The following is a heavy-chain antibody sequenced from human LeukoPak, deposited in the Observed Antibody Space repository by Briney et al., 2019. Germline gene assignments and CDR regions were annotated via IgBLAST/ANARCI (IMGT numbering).Heavy chain of an antibody. D-gene: IGHD5-18*01. Sequence: GGSLRLSCAASGFTFSNHWMHWVRQAPGKGLMWVSRINRGGSRTDYADSVKGRFTISRDDAKNTLYLQLNSLGAEDTAVYFCARGGSDTAMAHDYWGQGTLVTVSS. CDR3: ARGGSDTAMAHDY. CDR1: GFTFSNHW. V-gene: IGHV3-74*01. J-gene: IGHJ4*02. CDR2: INRGGSRT.